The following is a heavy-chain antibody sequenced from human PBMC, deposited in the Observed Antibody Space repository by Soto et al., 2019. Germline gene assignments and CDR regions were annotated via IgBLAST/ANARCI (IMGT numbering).Heavy chain of an antibody. CDR2: IYSGGST. D-gene: IGHD3-16*02. Sequence: GGSLRLSCAASGFTVSSNYMSWVRQAPGKGLEWVSVIYSGGSTYYADSVKARFTISRDNSKNTLYLQMNSLRAEDTAVYYCARTSNYDYIWGSYRPPYYFDYWGQGTLVTVSS. CDR3: ARTSNYDYIWGSYRPPYYFDY. J-gene: IGHJ4*02. V-gene: IGHV3-66*01. CDR1: GFTVSSNY.